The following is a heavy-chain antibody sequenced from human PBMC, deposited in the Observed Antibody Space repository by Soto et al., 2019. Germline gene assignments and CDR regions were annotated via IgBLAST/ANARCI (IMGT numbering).Heavy chain of an antibody. CDR2: INHSGGT. CDR1: GGSFSGYF. CDR3: ARLGGYYQAFDQ. D-gene: IGHD3-22*01. J-gene: IGHJ4*02. Sequence: SETLSLTCAVYGGSFSGYFWNWIRQSPGKGLEWIGQINHSGGTKYNPSLKSRVTISVDTSKNHFSLNLTSVSAADTAVYYCARLGGYYQAFDQWGQGSLVTVSS. V-gene: IGHV4-34*01.